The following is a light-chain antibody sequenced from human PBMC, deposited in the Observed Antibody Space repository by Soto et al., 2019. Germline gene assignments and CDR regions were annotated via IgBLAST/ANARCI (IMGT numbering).Light chain of an antibody. CDR1: QGISDS. V-gene: IGKV1-9*01. J-gene: IGKJ4*01. CDR2: DAS. CDR3: QQFNVYPLT. Sequence: DIQLTQSPSFLSASVGDRVTITCRASQGISDSLAWYQQKPGKAPNLLIYDASTLQSGVPSRFSGSTSGTEFTLTISSLQPEDFATYYCQQFNVYPLTFGGATKVGIK.